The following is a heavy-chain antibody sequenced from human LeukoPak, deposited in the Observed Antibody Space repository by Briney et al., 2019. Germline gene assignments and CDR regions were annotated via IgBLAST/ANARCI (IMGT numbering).Heavy chain of an antibody. V-gene: IGHV2-5*01. CDR2: IFCNDDN. CDR3: ARRGSYSSDAFDI. D-gene: IGHD1-26*01. CDR1: GFSRSTSGVG. Sequence: SGPTLFHPCTPLTLTCTFSGFSRSTSGVGGGGIRQPPEKALEVLALIFCNDDNRYSPSLKSRLTITKDTSKNQVVLTMTNIDPVGTATYYCARRGSYSSDAFDIWGQGTMVTVSS. J-gene: IGHJ3*02.